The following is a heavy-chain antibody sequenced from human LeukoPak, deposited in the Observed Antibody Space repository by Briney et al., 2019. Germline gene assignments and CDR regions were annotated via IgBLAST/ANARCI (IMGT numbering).Heavy chain of an antibody. CDR2: MSYDGSNK. Sequence: PGGSLRLSCAASGFTFSAYAMHWVRQAPGKGLEWVAVMSYDGSNKYYADSVKGRFTISRDNPKNTLYLQMNSLRGEDTAVYYCARSRRWLQLDFDQWGQGTLVTVSS. CDR1: GFTFSAYA. J-gene: IGHJ4*02. CDR3: ARSRRWLQLDFDQ. D-gene: IGHD5-24*01. V-gene: IGHV3-30*01.